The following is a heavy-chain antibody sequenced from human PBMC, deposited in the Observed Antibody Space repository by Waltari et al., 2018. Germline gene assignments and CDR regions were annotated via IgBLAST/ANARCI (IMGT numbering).Heavy chain of an antibody. CDR2: IYHSGST. Sequence: QVQLQESGPGLVKPSETLSLTCAVSGYSISSGYYWGWIRQPPGKGLEWIGSIYHSGSTYYNPSLKSRVTISVDTSKNQFSLKLSSVTAADTAVYYCARLGPSRYGDYGRGYFDYWGQGTLVTVSS. V-gene: IGHV4-38-2*01. D-gene: IGHD4-17*01. CDR3: ARLGPSRYGDYGRGYFDY. CDR1: GYSISSGYY. J-gene: IGHJ4*02.